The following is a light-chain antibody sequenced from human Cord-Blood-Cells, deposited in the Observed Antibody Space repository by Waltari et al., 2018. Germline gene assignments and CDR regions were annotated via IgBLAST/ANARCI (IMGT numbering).Light chain of an antibody. CDR3: QQYDNLPYT. CDR1: QDISNY. J-gene: IGKJ2*01. Sequence: DIQMTQSPSSLSASVGHRVTITCQASQDISNYLNWYQQKPGKAPKLLIYDASNLETVVPSRFSGSGSGTDFTFTISSLQPEDIATYYCQQYDNLPYTFGQGTKLEIK. CDR2: DAS. V-gene: IGKV1-33*01.